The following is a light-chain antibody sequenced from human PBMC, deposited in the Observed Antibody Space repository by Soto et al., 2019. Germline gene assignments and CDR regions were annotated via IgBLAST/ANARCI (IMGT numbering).Light chain of an antibody. Sequence: QSALTQPASVSGSPGQSITISCTGTSSDVGGYNRLSWYQQRPGKAPKLIIFEVSNRPSGVSNRFSGSRSGNTASLTISGLQTEDEADYYCSSYTTNNTPVFGGGTKLTVL. CDR2: EVS. CDR3: SSYTTNNTPV. J-gene: IGLJ3*02. CDR1: SSDVGGYNR. V-gene: IGLV2-14*01.